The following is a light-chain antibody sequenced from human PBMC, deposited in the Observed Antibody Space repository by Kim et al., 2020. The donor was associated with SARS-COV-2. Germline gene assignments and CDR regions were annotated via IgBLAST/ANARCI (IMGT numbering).Light chain of an antibody. CDR1: SGSIASNY. CDR2: EDN. V-gene: IGLV6-57*04. J-gene: IGLJ3*02. Sequence: NFMLTQPHSVSESPGTTVTISYTRSSGSIASNYVHWYQQRPGSAPTSVMYEDNQRPSGVPTRFSGSIDSSSNSASLTISGRKTEDEAEYYCQSYDDNSLVFGGGTQLTFL. CDR3: QSYDDNSLV.